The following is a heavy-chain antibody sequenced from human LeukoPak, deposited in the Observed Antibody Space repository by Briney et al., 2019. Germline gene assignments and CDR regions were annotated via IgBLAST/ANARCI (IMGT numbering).Heavy chain of an antibody. CDR1: GFTFSSYA. J-gene: IGHJ4*02. V-gene: IGHV3-23*01. D-gene: IGHD6-13*01. CDR2: ISGSGGST. CDR3: AKDVRSVSAAGIFDY. Sequence: GWSLRLSCAASGFTFSSYAMSWVRQAPGKGLECVSAISGSGGSTYYADSVKGRFTISRDNSKNTLYLQMNSLRAEDTAVYYCAKDVRSVSAAGIFDYWGQGTLVTVSS.